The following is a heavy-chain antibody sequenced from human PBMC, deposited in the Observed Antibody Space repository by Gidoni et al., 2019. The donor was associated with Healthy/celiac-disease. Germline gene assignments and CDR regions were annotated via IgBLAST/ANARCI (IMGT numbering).Heavy chain of an antibody. CDR2: ISYDGSNK. CDR3: ARDLSYGDYVGY. CDR1: GFTFSSYA. J-gene: IGHJ4*02. Sequence: QVQLVESGGGVVKPGRSLRLSCAASGFTFSSYAMHWVRQSPGKGLECVAVISYDGSNKYYADSVKGRFTISRDNSKNTLYLQMNSLRAEDTAVYYCARDLSYGDYVGYWGQGTLVTVSS. V-gene: IGHV3-30-3*01. D-gene: IGHD4-17*01.